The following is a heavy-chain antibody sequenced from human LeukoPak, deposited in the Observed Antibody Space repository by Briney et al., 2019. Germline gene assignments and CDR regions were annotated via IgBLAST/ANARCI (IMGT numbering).Heavy chain of an antibody. D-gene: IGHD5-12*01. J-gene: IGHJ4*02. V-gene: IGHV1-18*04. CDR1: GYTFTSYG. CDR2: ISAYNGNT. Sequence: ASVKGSCKASGYTFTSYGISWVRQAPGQGLEWMGWISAYNGNTNYAQKLQGRVTMTTDTSTSTAYMELRSLRSDDTAVYYCARNVDIVATSDFDYWGQGTLVTVSS. CDR3: ARNVDIVATSDFDY.